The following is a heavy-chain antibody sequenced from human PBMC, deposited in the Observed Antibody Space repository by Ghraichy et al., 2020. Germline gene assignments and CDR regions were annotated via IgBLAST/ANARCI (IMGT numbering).Heavy chain of an antibody. CDR3: TSRDPIAAAEERYSSGWYPADY. V-gene: IGHV3-73*01. J-gene: IGHJ4*02. Sequence: GGSLRLSCAASGFTFSGSAMHWVRQASGKGLEWVGRIRSKANSYATAYAASVKGRFTISRDDSKNTAYLQMNSLKTEDTAVYYCTSRDPIAAAEERYSSGWYPADYWGQGTLVTVSS. CDR2: IRSKANSYAT. CDR1: GFTFSGSA. D-gene: IGHD6-19*01.